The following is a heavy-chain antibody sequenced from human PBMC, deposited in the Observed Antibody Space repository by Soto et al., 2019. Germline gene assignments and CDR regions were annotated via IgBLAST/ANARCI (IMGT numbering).Heavy chain of an antibody. D-gene: IGHD1-26*01. CDR3: TRAAIRGELLEY. V-gene: IGHV3-33*01. Sequence: QVQLVESGGGVVQPGRSLRLSCAASGFAFNNYGMHWVRQAPGKGLEWVALIWHDGSNKGYADSVKGRFTISRDNSKNTLNLQMNSLRVEDTAVYYCTRAAIRGELLEYWGLGTQVTVSS. CDR1: GFAFNNYG. CDR2: IWHDGSNK. J-gene: IGHJ4*02.